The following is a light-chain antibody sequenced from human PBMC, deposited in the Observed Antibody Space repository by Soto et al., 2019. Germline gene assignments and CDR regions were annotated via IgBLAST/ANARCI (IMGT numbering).Light chain of an antibody. CDR1: QSVSSY. J-gene: IGKJ1*01. CDR3: TKRSNWPQT. CDR2: DAS. Sequence: EIVLTQSPATLSLSPGERATLSCRASQSVSSYLAWYQQKPGQAPRLLIYDASNRATGIPARFSGSGSGTDFTITISSLEPEDFAAYYCTKRSNWPQTFGQGTKVEIK. V-gene: IGKV3-11*01.